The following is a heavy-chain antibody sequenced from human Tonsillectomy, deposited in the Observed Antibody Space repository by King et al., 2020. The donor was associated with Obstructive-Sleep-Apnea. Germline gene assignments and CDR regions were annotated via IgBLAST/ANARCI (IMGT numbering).Heavy chain of an antibody. CDR3: AKDLEAMVRGVNHKYSYYGMDV. Sequence: VQLVESGGGVVQPGRALRLSCTASGFTFSSYGMHWVRQAPGKGLEWVAVIWYDGSNEYYADSVKGRFTISRYNSKNTLYLQMNSLRAEDTAVYYCAKDLEAMVRGVNHKYSYYGMDVCGQGTTVTVSS. V-gene: IGHV3-33*06. D-gene: IGHD3-10*01. CDR2: IWYDGSNE. CDR1: GFTFSSYG. J-gene: IGHJ6*02.